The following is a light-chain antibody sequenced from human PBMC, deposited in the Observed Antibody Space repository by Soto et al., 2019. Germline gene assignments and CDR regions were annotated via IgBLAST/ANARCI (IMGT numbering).Light chain of an antibody. CDR3: QQYADLPYT. J-gene: IGKJ2*01. V-gene: IGKV3-20*01. Sequence: EIVLTQSPGTLSLSPGERATLSCMASQTLTTRFLAWYQQKPGQAPRLLIYGASSRDTGIPDRFSGSGSGTEYTLTISRLEPEDFAVYSCQQYADLPYTFGQGTTLEIK. CDR1: QTLTTRF. CDR2: GAS.